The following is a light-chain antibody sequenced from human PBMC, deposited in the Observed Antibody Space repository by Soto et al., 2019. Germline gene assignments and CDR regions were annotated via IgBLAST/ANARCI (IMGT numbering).Light chain of an antibody. CDR1: SSDVGGYNY. J-gene: IGLJ1*01. CDR2: DVS. V-gene: IGLV2-14*03. Sequence: QSVLTQPASVSGSPGQSITISCTGTSSDVGGYNYVSWYQHHPGKAPKLMIFDVSNRPSGVSNRFPGSKSGNTASLTISGLQPEDEADYYCSSYTTSNTRQIVFGTGTKVPVL. CDR3: SSYTTSNTRQIV.